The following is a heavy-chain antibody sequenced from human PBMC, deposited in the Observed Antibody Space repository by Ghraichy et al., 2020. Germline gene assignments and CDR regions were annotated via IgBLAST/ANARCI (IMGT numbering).Heavy chain of an antibody. J-gene: IGHJ4*02. CDR2: ISGSGGST. D-gene: IGHD3-3*01. CDR3: AKDISYQSTIFGVVSDY. V-gene: IGHV3-23*01. Sequence: LSLTCAASGFTFSSYAMSWVRQAPGKGLEWVSAISGSGGSTYYADSVKGRFTISRDNSKNTLYLQMNSLRAEDTAVYYCAKDISYQSTIFGVVSDYWGQGTLVTVSS. CDR1: GFTFSSYA.